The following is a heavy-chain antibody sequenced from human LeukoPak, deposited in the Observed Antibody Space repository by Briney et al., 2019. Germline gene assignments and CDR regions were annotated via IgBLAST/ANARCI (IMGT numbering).Heavy chain of an antibody. V-gene: IGHV4-59*01. CDR3: ARDLSSADSSGYFDY. CDR2: IYYSGST. D-gene: IGHD3-22*01. J-gene: IGHJ4*02. CDR1: GGSISSYY. Sequence: PSETLSLTCTVSGGSISSYYLSWIRQPPGKGLEWIGYIYYSGSTNYNPSLKSRVTISVDTSKNQFSLKLSSVTAADTAVYYCARDLSSADSSGYFDYWGQGTLVTVSS.